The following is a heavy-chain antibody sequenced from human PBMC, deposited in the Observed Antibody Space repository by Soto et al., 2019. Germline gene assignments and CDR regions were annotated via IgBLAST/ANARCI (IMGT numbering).Heavy chain of an antibody. V-gene: IGHV1-2*02. CDR3: ARARITIFGVVITPADY. CDR2: INPNSGGT. D-gene: IGHD3-3*01. J-gene: IGHJ4*02. CDR1: GYTFTGYY. Sequence: ASVKVSCKASGYTFTGYYMHWVRQAPGQGLEWMGWINPNSGGTNYAQKFQGRVTMTRDTSISTAYMELSRLRSDDTAVYYCARARITIFGVVITPADYWGQGTLVT.